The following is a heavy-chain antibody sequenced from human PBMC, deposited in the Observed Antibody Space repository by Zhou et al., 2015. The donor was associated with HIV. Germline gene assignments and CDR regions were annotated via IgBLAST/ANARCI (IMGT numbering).Heavy chain of an antibody. D-gene: IGHD3/OR15-3a*01. J-gene: IGHJ2*01. CDR1: GGSFSNYA. CDR3: ARDRGGRRPDWRYFDL. Sequence: QVLLVQSGAEVKKPGSSVKVSCEASGGSFSNYAVSWVRQAPGQGLEWMGAIIPIFGTVKYAQKFQGRVTLTADRSTNTAYMEMRSLRSEDTAVYYCARDRGGRRPDWRYFDLWGRWHPGQCLL. CDR2: IIPIFGTV. V-gene: IGHV1-69*06.